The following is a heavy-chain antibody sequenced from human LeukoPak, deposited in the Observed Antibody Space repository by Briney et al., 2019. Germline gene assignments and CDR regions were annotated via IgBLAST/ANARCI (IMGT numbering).Heavy chain of an antibody. D-gene: IGHD5-18*01. CDR3: ACGHGYGIDY. J-gene: IGHJ4*02. V-gene: IGHV4-34*01. CDR1: GGSFSGYY. Sequence: SETLSLTCAVCGGSFSGYYWSWIRQPPGKGLEWIGEINHSGSTNYNPSLKSRVTISVDTSKNQFSLKLSSVTAADTAVYYCACGHGYGIDYWGQGTLVTVSS. CDR2: INHSGST.